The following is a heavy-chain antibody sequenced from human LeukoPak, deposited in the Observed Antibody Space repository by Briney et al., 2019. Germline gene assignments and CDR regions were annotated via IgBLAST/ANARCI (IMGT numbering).Heavy chain of an antibody. J-gene: IGHJ5*02. Sequence: ASVKVSCKASGYTFTSYYMHWVRQAPGQGLEWMGIINPSGGSTSYAQKFQGRVTMTRDMSTSTVYMELSSLRSEDTAVYYCTIMQNLSAAGRGAYWFDPWGQGTLVTVSS. CDR2: INPSGGST. V-gene: IGHV1-46*01. CDR3: TIMQNLSAAGRGAYWFDP. CDR1: GYTFTSYY. D-gene: IGHD2-2*01.